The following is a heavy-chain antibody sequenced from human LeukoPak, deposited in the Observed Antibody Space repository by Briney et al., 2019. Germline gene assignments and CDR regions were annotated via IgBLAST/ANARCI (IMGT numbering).Heavy chain of an antibody. V-gene: IGHV3-53*01. J-gene: IGHJ3*02. CDR3: ARDGYCSGGSCYSGGAFDI. Sequence: GGSLRLSCAASGFTFSTYAMNWVRQAPGKGLEWVSLIYSGGSTYFADSVKGRFTISRDNSKNTLYLQMNSLRAEDTAVHYCARDGYCSGGSCYSGGAFDIWGQGTMVTVSS. CDR1: GFTFSTYA. CDR2: IYSGGST. D-gene: IGHD2-15*01.